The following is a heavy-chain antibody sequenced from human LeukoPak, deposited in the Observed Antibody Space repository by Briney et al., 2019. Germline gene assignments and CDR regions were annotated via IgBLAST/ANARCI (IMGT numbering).Heavy chain of an antibody. J-gene: IGHJ4*02. CDR1: GFTFSSYA. D-gene: IGHD5-24*01. CDR3: AKGGPQFFDY. V-gene: IGHV3-23*01. CDR2: ISGSGGST. Sequence: PGGSLRLSCAASGFTFSSYAMSWVRQAPGKGLEWVSAISGSGGSTYYADSVKGRFTISRDNSRNTLYLQMNSLRVEDTAIYYCAKGGPQFFDYWGQGTLVTVSS.